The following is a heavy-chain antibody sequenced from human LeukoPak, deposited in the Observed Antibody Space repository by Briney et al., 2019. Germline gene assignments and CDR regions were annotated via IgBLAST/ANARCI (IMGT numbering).Heavy chain of an antibody. V-gene: IGHV3-9*01. Sequence: GRSLRLSCEASGFTFDEYGMHWVRQAPGKGLEWVSGISWNSGRVAYADSVKGRFTISRDNAKNSLYLQMSSLRGGDTAFYYCAKRTIAVTGTTIGPFVYWGQGTLVTVSS. CDR1: GFTFDEYG. CDR2: ISWNSGRV. J-gene: IGHJ4*02. CDR3: AKRTIAVTGTTIGPFVY. D-gene: IGHD6-19*01.